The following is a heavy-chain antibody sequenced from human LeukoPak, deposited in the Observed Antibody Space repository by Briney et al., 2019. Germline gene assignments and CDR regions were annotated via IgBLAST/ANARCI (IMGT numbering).Heavy chain of an antibody. V-gene: IGHV3-30*04. Sequence: GGSLRLSCAASGFSCSNYAMHWVRQAPGKGLEWVAVISNDGSNKYYADSVRGRFTISRDKSKNTLYLQMNSLRAEDTAVYYCARADSTSYGAFDIWGQGTMVTVSS. CDR2: ISNDGSNK. CDR1: GFSCSNYA. CDR3: ARADSTSYGAFDI. D-gene: IGHD5-18*01. J-gene: IGHJ3*02.